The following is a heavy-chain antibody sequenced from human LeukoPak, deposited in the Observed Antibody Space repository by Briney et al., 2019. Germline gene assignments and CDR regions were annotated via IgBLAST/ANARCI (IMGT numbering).Heavy chain of an antibody. CDR2: ISGSGGST. J-gene: IGHJ4*02. CDR3: ARGSYYDVESDY. Sequence: QAGGSLRLSCAASGFTFSSYAMSWVRQAPGKGLEWVSAISGSGGSTYYADSVKGRFTISRDNSKNTLYLQMNSLRAEDTAVYYCARGSYYDVESDYWGQGTLVTVSS. V-gene: IGHV3-23*01. D-gene: IGHD1-26*01. CDR1: GFTFSSYA.